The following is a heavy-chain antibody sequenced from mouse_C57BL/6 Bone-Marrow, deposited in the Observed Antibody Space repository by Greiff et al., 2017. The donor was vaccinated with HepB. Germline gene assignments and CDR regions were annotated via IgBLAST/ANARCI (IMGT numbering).Heavy chain of an antibody. CDR3: ARCSSYGYWYFDV. Sequence: DVHLVESGGGLVKPGGSLKLSCAASGFTFSDYGMHWVRQAPEKGLEWVAYISSGSSTIYYADTVKGRFTISRDNAKNTLFLQMTSLRSEDTAMYYCARCSSYGYWYFDVWGTGTTVTVSS. CDR2: ISSGSSTI. V-gene: IGHV5-17*01. J-gene: IGHJ1*03. CDR1: GFTFSDYG. D-gene: IGHD1-1*01.